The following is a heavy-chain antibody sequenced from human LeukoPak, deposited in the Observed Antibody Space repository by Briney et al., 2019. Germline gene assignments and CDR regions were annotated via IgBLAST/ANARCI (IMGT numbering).Heavy chain of an antibody. V-gene: IGHV3-48*02. CDR1: GFTFRSYS. CDR3: ARDVDYAFDY. Sequence: PGGSLRLSCAASGFTFRSYSMNWVRQAPGKGLEWVSYSGGTSSTISYADSVKGRFTISRDNAKNSLYLQMNSLRDEDTAVYYCARDVDYAFDYWGQGTLVMVSS. J-gene: IGHJ4*02. D-gene: IGHD4-17*01. CDR2: SGGTSSTI.